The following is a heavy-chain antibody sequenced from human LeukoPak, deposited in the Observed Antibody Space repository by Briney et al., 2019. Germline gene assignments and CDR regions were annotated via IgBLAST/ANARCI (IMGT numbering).Heavy chain of an antibody. CDR1: GFTFISYA. V-gene: IGHV3-23*01. CDR2: ISGSGVIT. D-gene: IGHD3-10*01. J-gene: IGHJ4*02. CDR3: AKSSGSGSPQRSFDY. Sequence: GGSLRLSCAASGFTFISYAMSWVRQAPGKGLEWVSGISGSGVITYYADSVKGRFTISRDNSQNTLYLQMNSLRAEDTALYYCAKSSGSGSPQRSFDYWGQGTLVTVSS.